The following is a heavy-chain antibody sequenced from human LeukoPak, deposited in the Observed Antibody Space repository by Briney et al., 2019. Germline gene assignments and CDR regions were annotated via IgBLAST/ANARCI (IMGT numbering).Heavy chain of an antibody. J-gene: IGHJ4*02. CDR1: GGSISSSSYY. CDR2: IYYSGST. CDR3: AARYYYDSSGALGRFDY. D-gene: IGHD3-22*01. V-gene: IGHV4-39*01. Sequence: SETLSLTCTVSGGSISSSSYYWGWIRQPPGKGLEWIGSIYYSGSTYYNPSLKSRVTISVETSKNQFSLKLSSVTAADTAVYSCAARYYYDSSGALGRFDYWGQGTLVTVSS.